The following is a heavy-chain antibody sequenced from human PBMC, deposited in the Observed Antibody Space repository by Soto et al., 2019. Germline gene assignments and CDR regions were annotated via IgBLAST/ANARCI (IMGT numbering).Heavy chain of an antibody. CDR2: IRSKANSYAT. Sequence: GGSLRPSCAASWLTFSGSALHRVRQASGKGLEWVGRIRSKANSYATAYAASVKGRFTISRDDSKNTAYLQMNSLKTEDTAVYYCNIRGSSGLDYWGQGTLVTVSS. J-gene: IGHJ4*02. D-gene: IGHD3-3*01. V-gene: IGHV3-73*01. CDR3: NIRGSSGLDY. CDR1: WLTFSGSA.